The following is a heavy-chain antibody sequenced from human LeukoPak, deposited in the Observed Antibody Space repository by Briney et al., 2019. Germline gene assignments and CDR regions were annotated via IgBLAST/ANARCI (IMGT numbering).Heavy chain of an antibody. CDR3: ARGVAAAGPRVPFDY. J-gene: IGHJ4*02. CDR1: GYTFTGYY. Sequence: ASVKVSCKASGYTFTGYYMHWVRQAPGQRLEWMGWINAGNGNTKYSQEFQGRVTITRDTSASTAYMELSSLRSEDMAVYYCARGVAAAGPRVPFDYWGQGTLVTVSS. V-gene: IGHV1-3*03. D-gene: IGHD6-13*01. CDR2: INAGNGNT.